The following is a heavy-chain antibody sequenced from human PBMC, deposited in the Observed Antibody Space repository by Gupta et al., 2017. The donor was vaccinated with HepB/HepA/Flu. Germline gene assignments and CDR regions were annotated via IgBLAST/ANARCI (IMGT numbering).Heavy chain of an antibody. J-gene: IGHJ5*02. CDR1: GFTFNNYA. Sequence: QVQLVESGGGVVQPGMPLRLSCAASGFTFNNYAIHWVRQAPGKGLQWVALISEDGSKKYYADAVKGQFTISRDNSKNILFLQLKSLRIEDTGVYYCARAPDISAGWFDPWGQGTMVTVSS. CDR3: ARAPDISAGWFDP. V-gene: IGHV3-30-3*01. CDR2: ISEDGSKK. D-gene: IGHD1-14*01.